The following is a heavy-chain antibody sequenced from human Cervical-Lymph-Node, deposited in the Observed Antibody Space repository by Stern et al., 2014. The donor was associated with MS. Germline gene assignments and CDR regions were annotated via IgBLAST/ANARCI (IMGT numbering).Heavy chain of an antibody. J-gene: IGHJ3*02. CDR1: GFTFSTYG. CDR2: IWSDGTNS. D-gene: IGHD2-2*01. Sequence: VQLVESGGGVVQPGRSLRLSCAASGFTFSTYGMHWVRQAAGKGLEWVAGIWSDGTNSLYADSVKGRFTISRDNSKNTLYLQMNTLRTEDTAVYYCAREAPVEPAATDAFDIWGRGTMVAVSS. CDR3: AREAPVEPAATDAFDI. V-gene: IGHV3-33*01.